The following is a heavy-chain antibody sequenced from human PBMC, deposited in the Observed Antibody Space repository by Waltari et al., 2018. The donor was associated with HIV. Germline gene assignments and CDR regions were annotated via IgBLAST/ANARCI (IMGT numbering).Heavy chain of an antibody. CDR1: GFTVHRVY. Sequence: EVQLVESGGGLIQHGGALRLSCAALGFTVHRVYMCSGCQAPGKGLEWVSVIHSSGGTNYADSVKGRFTISRDNSKNTLYLQMNSLGAEDTAVYYCARDTTVVGTRYFDYWGRGTLVTVSS. CDR2: IHSSGGT. CDR3: ARDTTVVGTRYFDY. J-gene: IGHJ4*02. V-gene: IGHV3-53*01. D-gene: IGHD6-13*01.